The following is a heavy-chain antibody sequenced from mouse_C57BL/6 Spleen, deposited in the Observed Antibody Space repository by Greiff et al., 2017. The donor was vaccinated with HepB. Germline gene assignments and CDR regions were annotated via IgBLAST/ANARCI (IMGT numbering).Heavy chain of an antibody. J-gene: IGHJ1*03. CDR2: INPSSGYT. Sequence: VQLQQSGAELARPGASVKMSCKASGYTFTSYTMHWVNQRPGQGLEWIGYINPSSGYTKYNQKFKDKATLTADKSSSTAYMQLSSLTSEDSAVYYCARCYGSSLRDLDVWGTGTTVTVSS. CDR3: ARCYGSSLRDLDV. D-gene: IGHD1-1*01. CDR1: GYTFTSYT. V-gene: IGHV1-4*01.